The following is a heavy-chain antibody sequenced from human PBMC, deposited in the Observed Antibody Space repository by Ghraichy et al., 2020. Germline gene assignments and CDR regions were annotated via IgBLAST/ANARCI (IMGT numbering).Heavy chain of an antibody. V-gene: IGHV1-2*06. J-gene: IGHJ6*02. CDR2: INPNSGGT. CDR1: GYTFTYYY. D-gene: IGHD2-15*01. Sequence: ASVKVPCKSSGYTFTYYYMHWVRQAPGQGLEWMGRINPNSGGTNYAQKFQGRVTMTRDTSSSTGYMELSGLRSDDTAVYYCARGKICSGGTCYSSYFGMDVWGQGTTVTVSS. CDR3: ARGKICSGGTCYSSYFGMDV.